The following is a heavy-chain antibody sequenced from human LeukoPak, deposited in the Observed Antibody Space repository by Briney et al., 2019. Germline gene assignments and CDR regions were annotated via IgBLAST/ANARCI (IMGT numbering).Heavy chain of an antibody. CDR2: IYPGDSDT. CDR3: ARLITRAVVLSRGLNWFDP. J-gene: IGHJ5*02. CDR1: GYSFTSYW. Sequence: GESLKISCKGSGYSFTSYWIGWVRQMPGKGLEWMGIIYPGDSDTRYSPSFQGQVTISADKSISTAYLQWSSLKASDTAMYFCARLITRAVVLSRGLNWFDPWGQGTLVTVSS. D-gene: IGHD3-22*01. V-gene: IGHV5-51*01.